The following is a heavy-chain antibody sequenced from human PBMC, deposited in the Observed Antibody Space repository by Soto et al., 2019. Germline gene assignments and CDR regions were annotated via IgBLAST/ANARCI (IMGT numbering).Heavy chain of an antibody. V-gene: IGHV4-39*01. CDR3: ARRYYDFWSGLYPLYYYYYMDV. D-gene: IGHD3-3*01. J-gene: IGHJ6*03. CDR2: IYYSGST. CDR1: GGSISSSSYY. Sequence: PSETLSLTCTVSGGSISSSSYYWGWIRQPPGKGLEWIGSIYYSGSTYYNPSLKSRVTISVDTSKNQFSLKLSSVTAADTAVYYCARRYYDFWSGLYPLYYYYYMDVWGKGTTVTVSS.